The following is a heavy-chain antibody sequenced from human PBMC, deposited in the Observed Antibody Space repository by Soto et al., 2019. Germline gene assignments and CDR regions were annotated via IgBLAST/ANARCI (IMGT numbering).Heavy chain of an antibody. J-gene: IGHJ4*02. D-gene: IGHD6-13*01. CDR2: ISHSGST. CDR1: GESFSGYY. Sequence: SETLSLTCAVYGESFSGYYCSWVRQPPGKGLEWIGEISHSGSTNYNSSLESRVTISVDTSKNQLFLKLSSVTAADTAVYYCVRALAAVQEWGQGTPVTVSS. CDR3: VRALAAVQE. V-gene: IGHV4-34*01.